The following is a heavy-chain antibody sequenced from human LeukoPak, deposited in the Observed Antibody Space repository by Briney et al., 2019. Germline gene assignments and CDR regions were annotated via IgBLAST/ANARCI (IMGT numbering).Heavy chain of an antibody. Sequence: ASVKVSCKASGYTFTTYAMNWVRQAPGHGLEWMGWINTYTGNPTYAQGFTGRFVLSLDTSVSTAYLQVSGLKAEDTAVYYRVIIVPPFDSWGQGTLVTVSS. D-gene: IGHD6-6*01. CDR1: GYTFTTYA. V-gene: IGHV7-4-1*02. CDR3: VIIVPPFDS. J-gene: IGHJ4*02. CDR2: INTYTGNP.